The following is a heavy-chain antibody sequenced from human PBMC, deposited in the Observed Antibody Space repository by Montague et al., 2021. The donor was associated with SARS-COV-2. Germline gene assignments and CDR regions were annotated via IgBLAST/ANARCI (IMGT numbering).Heavy chain of an antibody. CDR2: INHRGTS. J-gene: IGHJ4*02. Sequence: SETLSLTRAVYGGSFSDNYWSWIRKPPGKGLEWIGEINHRGTSNYNPSLKSRVSISVDTSKNQFSLYLGSVTAADTAVYYCARGGQHFNMIVVVMTGGEYYFDYWGQGTLVTVSS. CDR3: ARGGQHFNMIVVVMTGGEYYFDY. CDR1: GGSFSDNY. V-gene: IGHV4-34*01. D-gene: IGHD3-22*01.